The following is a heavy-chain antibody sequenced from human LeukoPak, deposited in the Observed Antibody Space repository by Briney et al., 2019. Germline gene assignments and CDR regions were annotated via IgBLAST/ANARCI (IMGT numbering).Heavy chain of an antibody. J-gene: IGHJ4*02. CDR3: ASHNRVGYDILTGYYR. CDR1: GGSISSSSYY. Sequence: SETLSLTCTVSGGSISSSSYYWGWIRQPPGKGLEWIGSIYYSGSTYYNPSLKSRVTISVDTSKNQFSLKLSSVTAADTAVYYCASHNRVGYDILTGYYRWGQGTLVTVSS. V-gene: IGHV4-39*01. D-gene: IGHD3-9*01. CDR2: IYYSGST.